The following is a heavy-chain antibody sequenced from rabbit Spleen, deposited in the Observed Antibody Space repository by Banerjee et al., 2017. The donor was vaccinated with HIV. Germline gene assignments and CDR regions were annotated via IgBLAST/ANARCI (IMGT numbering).Heavy chain of an antibody. CDR3: ARRYSTESGGWIDL. CDR2: IYAGYSDST. J-gene: IGHJ3*01. V-gene: IGHV1S40*01. CDR1: GFSFGDRDV. Sequence: QSLEESGGGLVQPEGSLTLTCTASGFSFGDRDVMCWVRQAPGKGLECVACIYAGYSDSTYYASWAKGRFTISQTSSTTVTLQMTSLTAADTATYFCARRYSTESGGWIDLWGQGTLVTVS. D-gene: IGHD7-1*01.